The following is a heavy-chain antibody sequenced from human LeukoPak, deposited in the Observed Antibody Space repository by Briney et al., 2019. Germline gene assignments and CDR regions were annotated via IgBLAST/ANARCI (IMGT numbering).Heavy chain of an antibody. Sequence: GGSLRLSCAASGFTFSTYSLNWVRQAPGKGLEWISYISGSSNTIYYADSVKGRFTISRDNRKNSLHLQMNSLRAEDTALYYCARDRGGRYMYLQHWGQGTLVTVSS. CDR3: ARDRGGRYMYLQH. CDR2: ISGSSNTI. V-gene: IGHV3-48*04. CDR1: GFTFSTYS. J-gene: IGHJ1*01. D-gene: IGHD1-26*01.